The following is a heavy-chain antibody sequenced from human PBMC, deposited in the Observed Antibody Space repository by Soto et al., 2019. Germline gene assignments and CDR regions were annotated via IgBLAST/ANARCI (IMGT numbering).Heavy chain of an antibody. CDR2: IKRKSDGGTT. J-gene: IGHJ4*02. D-gene: IGHD2-21*01. CDR3: ATMSYGASGD. V-gene: IGHV3-15*07. Sequence: EVQLVEYGGDLVKPGGSLRLSCAASGFTFTDAWMNWVRQAPGKGLEWVGRIKRKSDGGTTEYAVPVKGRFTISRDDSKNTLYLQMDSLKSEDTAVYFCATMSYGASGDWGQGTLVTVSS. CDR1: GFTFTDAW.